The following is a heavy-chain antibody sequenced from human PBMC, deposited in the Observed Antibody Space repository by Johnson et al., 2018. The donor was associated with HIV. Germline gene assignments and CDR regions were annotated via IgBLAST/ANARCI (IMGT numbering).Heavy chain of an antibody. CDR2: ISYDGSNK. CDR1: GFTFSSYA. D-gene: IGHD7-27*01. J-gene: IGHJ3*02. V-gene: IGHV3-30*04. CDR3: ASGDRSI. Sequence: QVQLVESGGGVVLPGGSLRLSCAASGFTFSSYAMHWVRQAPGKGLEWVAVISYDGSNKYYADSVKGRFTISRDNSKNTLYLQMDSLRVEDTAVYYCASGDRSIWGQGTMVTVSS.